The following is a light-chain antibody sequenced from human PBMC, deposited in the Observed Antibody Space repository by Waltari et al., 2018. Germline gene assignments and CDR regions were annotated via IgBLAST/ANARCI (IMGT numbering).Light chain of an antibody. Sequence: DIQMTQSPSSLSASVGDRVTNTCRATQRINSYLNWYQQKPGKAPKLLIYGASSLQSGVPSGFSGSGSGTEFTLTISSLQPEDSATYYCQQSYSSPYTFGQGTKLEIK. CDR1: QRINSY. CDR3: QQSYSSPYT. V-gene: IGKV1-39*01. CDR2: GAS. J-gene: IGKJ2*01.